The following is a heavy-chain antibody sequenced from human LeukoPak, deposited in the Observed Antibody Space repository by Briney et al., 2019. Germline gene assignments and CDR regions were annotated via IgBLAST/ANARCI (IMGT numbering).Heavy chain of an antibody. CDR1: GGSFSGYY. CDR3: AKWVRSPNDPFDI. J-gene: IGHJ3*02. Sequence: SETLSLTCAVYGGSFSGYYWSWIRQPPGKGLEWIGEINHSGSTNYNPSLKSRATISVDRSKNQLSLKLSSVTAADTAVYYCAKWVRSPNDPFDIWGQGTMVTVSS. V-gene: IGHV4-34*01. D-gene: IGHD5-12*01. CDR2: INHSGST.